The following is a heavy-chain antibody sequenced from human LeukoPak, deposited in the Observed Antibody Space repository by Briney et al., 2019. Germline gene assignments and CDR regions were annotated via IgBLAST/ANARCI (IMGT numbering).Heavy chain of an antibody. CDR2: IKQDGSEK. V-gene: IGHV3-7*01. D-gene: IGHD3-10*01. Sequence: PGGSLRLSCAASGFTFDDYGMSWVRQAPGKGLEWVANIKQDGSEKYYVDSVKGRFTISRNNAKNSLYLQMNSLRAEDTAVYYCASITMVRGVIPNHIDYWGQGTLVTVSS. CDR1: GFTFDDYG. J-gene: IGHJ4*02. CDR3: ASITMVRGVIPNHIDY.